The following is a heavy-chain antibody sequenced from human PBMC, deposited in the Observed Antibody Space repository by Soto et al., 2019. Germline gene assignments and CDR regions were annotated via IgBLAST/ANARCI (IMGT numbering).Heavy chain of an antibody. D-gene: IGHD5-12*01. V-gene: IGHV3-30-3*01. CDR2: ISNDAFNK. Sequence: QVQLVESGGGVVQPGKSLRVSCAVSGFSFSSYAFHWVRQAPGKGLEWVALISNDAFNKVYADSVRGRFTVSRDNSQSTLFLHMSNLRPDDTAVYFCARARDFYDYTGYSTFDFWGRGALVTVSS. CDR1: GFSFSSYA. J-gene: IGHJ4*02. CDR3: ARARDFYDYTGYSTFDF.